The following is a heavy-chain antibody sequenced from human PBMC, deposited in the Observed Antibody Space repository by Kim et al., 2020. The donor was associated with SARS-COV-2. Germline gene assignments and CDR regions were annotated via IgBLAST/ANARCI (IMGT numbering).Heavy chain of an antibody. J-gene: IGHJ6*02. Sequence: GGSLRLSCAASGFTFSTYSMNCVRQAPGKGLEWVSSISTSSSYIYYADSVKGRFTISRDNAKNSLYLQMNSLRAEDTAIYYCARDRSSSWLQTQYFYHYALDVWGQGTTVTVSS. CDR1: GFTFSTYS. D-gene: IGHD6-13*01. V-gene: IGHV3-21*01. CDR3: ARDRSSSWLQTQYFYHYALDV. CDR2: ISTSSSYI.